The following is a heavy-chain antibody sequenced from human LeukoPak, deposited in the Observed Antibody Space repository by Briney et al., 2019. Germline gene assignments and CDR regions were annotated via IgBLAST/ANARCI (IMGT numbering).Heavy chain of an antibody. D-gene: IGHD3-9*01. V-gene: IGHV3-21*01. CDR3: AREFDPDAFDI. J-gene: IGHJ3*02. CDR1: GFTFSSYS. Sequence: GGSLRLSCAASGFTFSSYSMNWIRQAPGKGLEWVSSISSSSSYIYYADSVKGRFTISRDNAKNSLYLQMNSLRAEDTAVYYCAREFDPDAFDIWGQGTMVTVSS. CDR2: ISSSSSYI.